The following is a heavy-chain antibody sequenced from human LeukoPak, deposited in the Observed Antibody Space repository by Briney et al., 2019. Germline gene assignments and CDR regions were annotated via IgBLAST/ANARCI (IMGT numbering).Heavy chain of an antibody. V-gene: IGHV4-30-4*01. J-gene: IGHJ5*02. CDR1: GGSISSGDYY. CDR2: IYYSGST. D-gene: IGHD3-10*01. Sequence: TSGTLSLTCTVSGGSISSGDYYWSWIRQPPGKGLEWIGYIYYSGSTYYNPSLKSRVTISVDTSKNQFSLKLSSVTAADTAVYYCARGGIRFGEFPWGQGTLVTVSS. CDR3: ARGGIRFGEFP.